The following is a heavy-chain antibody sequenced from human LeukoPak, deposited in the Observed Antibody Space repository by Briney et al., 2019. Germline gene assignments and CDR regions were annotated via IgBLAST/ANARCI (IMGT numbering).Heavy chain of an antibody. V-gene: IGHV4-59*01. D-gene: IGHD5-18*01. CDR1: GGSISSYY. J-gene: IGHJ1*01. CDR2: IYDSGST. Sequence: SETLSLTCTVSGGSISSYYWTWIRQTPGKGLEWIGYIYDSGSTNYNPSLKSRVTISVDMAKNQFSLKLSSVTAADTAVYFCARGQPRRYAGVSEYFQHWGPGTLVTVSS. CDR3: ARGQPRRYAGVSEYFQH.